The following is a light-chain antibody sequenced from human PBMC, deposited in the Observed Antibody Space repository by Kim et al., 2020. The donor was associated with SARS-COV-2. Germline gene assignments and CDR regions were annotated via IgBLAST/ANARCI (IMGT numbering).Light chain of an antibody. V-gene: IGLV3-19*01. CDR3: NTRDSSGNHVV. J-gene: IGLJ2*01. CDR2: GKN. Sequence: SSELTQDPAVSVALGQTVRITCQGDSLRRYYATWYQQKPGQAPLLVIYGKNNRPSGIPDRFSGSSSGNTASLTITGAQAEDEADYYCNTRDSSGNHVVFGGGTKFTVL. CDR1: SLRRYY.